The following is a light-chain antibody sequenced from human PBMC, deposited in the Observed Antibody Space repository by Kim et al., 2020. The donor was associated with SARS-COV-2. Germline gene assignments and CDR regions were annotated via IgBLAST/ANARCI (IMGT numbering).Light chain of an antibody. CDR3: QQYKIYPWT. Sequence: AFVGDRVTITCRASQAIGTYLAWFQQKPGRAPKSLIYAASNLHSGVPSKFSCNGSGADFTLTISSLQPEDFATYYCQQYKIYPWTFGRGTKVDIK. CDR1: QAIGTY. J-gene: IGKJ1*01. CDR2: AAS. V-gene: IGKV1-16*02.